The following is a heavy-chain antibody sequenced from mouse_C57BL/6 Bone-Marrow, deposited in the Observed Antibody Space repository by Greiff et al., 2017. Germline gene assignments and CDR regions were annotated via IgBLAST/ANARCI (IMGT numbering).Heavy chain of an antibody. CDR1: GFTFSDYG. J-gene: IGHJ2*01. Sequence: EVQGVESGGGLVKPGGSLKLSCAASGFTFSDYGMHWVRQAPEKGLEWVAYISRGSSTIYYADTVKGRFTISSDNAMNTLFLQMTSLRSEDTAMYYCAILYDGYFDYWGQGTTLTVSS. CDR2: ISRGSSTI. V-gene: IGHV5-17*01. CDR3: AILYDGYFDY. D-gene: IGHD2-3*01.